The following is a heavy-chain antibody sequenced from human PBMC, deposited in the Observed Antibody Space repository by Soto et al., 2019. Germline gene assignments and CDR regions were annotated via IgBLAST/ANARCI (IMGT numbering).Heavy chain of an antibody. D-gene: IGHD3-10*01. V-gene: IGHV4-59*01. CDR1: GGSLSGYY. J-gene: IGHJ5*02. CDR2: IYYSGST. Sequence: SQTMSVTWTVAGGSLSGYYWSWIRPPPGKGLEWIGYIYYSGSTNYNPSLKSRVTISVDTSKNQFSLKLSSVTAADTAVYYCARARLSRSWWFDPWGQGTLVTVSS. CDR3: ARARLSRSWWFDP.